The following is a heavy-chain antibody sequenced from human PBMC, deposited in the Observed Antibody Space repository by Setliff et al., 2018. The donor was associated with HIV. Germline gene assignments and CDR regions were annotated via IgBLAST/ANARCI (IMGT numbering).Heavy chain of an antibody. J-gene: IGHJ2*01. Sequence: PGESLKISCTASGFSFGDFALNWVRQAPGKGLEWIGFIRTKAHGGTTEYAASVRGRFTISRDDSESIAYLQMNSLNTEDTAMYCCTRDSGTESGSPWWYFALWGRGTLVTVSS. CDR3: TRDSGTESGSPWWYFAL. D-gene: IGHD1-26*01. CDR1: GFSFGDFA. CDR2: IRTKAHGGTT. V-gene: IGHV3-49*04.